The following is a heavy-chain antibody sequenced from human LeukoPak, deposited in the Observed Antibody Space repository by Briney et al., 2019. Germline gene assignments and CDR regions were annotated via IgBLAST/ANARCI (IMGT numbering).Heavy chain of an antibody. CDR3: ARDAQRGFDYSNSLQC. Sequence: GGSLRLSCEAAGFTFNHYAIHWVRQAPGKGLEWVAVIWSDGTNQYYGDSVKGRFTISRVDSQKTVYLQMNSLRPEDTAVYFCARDAQRGFDYSNSLQCWGQGTPVTVST. J-gene: IGHJ4*02. V-gene: IGHV3-33*01. CDR1: GFTFNHYA. D-gene: IGHD4-11*01. CDR2: IWSDGTNQ.